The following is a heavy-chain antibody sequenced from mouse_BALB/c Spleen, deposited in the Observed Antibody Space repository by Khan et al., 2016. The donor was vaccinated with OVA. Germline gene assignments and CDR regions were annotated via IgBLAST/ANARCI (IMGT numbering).Heavy chain of an antibody. CDR3: ARLAYYYDSEGFAY. CDR2: VSTGGGYT. Sequence: EVELVESGGDLVKPGGSLKLSCAATGYTFSTYGMSWFRQNPHKKLVWVATVSTGGGYTNYPDSVKGRFTISRDNAKNTLYLQMSSLKSEDTAMFYCARLAYYYDSEGFAYWGQGTLVTV. CDR1: GYTFSTYG. J-gene: IGHJ3*01. D-gene: IGHD1-1*01. V-gene: IGHV5-6*01.